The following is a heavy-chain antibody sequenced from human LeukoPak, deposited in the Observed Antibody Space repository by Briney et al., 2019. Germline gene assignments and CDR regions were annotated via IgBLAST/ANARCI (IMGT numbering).Heavy chain of an antibody. D-gene: IGHD5-24*01. J-gene: IGHJ2*01. Sequence: SETLSLTCTVSGGSVTSKSYYWGWIRQPPGKGLEWIGSIYYNGNTYYNPSLKSRVTISVDTSKNQFSLKLSSVTAADTAVNYCARHWRDGYNSWYFDLWGRGTLVTVSS. CDR3: ARHWRDGYNSWYFDL. CDR2: IYYNGNT. V-gene: IGHV4-39*01. CDR1: GGSVTSKSYY.